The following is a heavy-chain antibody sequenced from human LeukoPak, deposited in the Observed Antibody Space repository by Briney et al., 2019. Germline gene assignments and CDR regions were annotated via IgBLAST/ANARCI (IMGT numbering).Heavy chain of an antibody. V-gene: IGHV4-59*01. CDR3: ARGKRGVDDRIVGEPFDY. D-gene: IGHD1-26*01. CDR1: GGSISSYY. CDR2: IYYSGST. J-gene: IGHJ4*02. Sequence: PSETLSLTCTVSGGSISSYYWSWIRQPPGKGLEWIGYIYYSGSTNYNPSLKSRVTISVDTSKNQFSLKLSSVTAADTAVYYCARGKRGVDDRIVGEPFDYWGQGTLVTVSS.